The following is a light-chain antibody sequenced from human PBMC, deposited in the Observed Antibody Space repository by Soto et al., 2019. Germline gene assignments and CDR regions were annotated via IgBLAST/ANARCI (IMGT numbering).Light chain of an antibody. CDR2: AAS. V-gene: IGKV1-39*01. CDR3: QQSYSIPLT. CDR1: QSINTY. J-gene: IGKJ4*01. Sequence: DIQMTQSPSSLSASVGDRVTITCRASQSINTYLNWYQQKSGQAPNLLIYAASSLQSGVPSRFXXSGSGTXXXXXXXXXQPEDFATYYCQQSYSIPLTFGGGTKVEI.